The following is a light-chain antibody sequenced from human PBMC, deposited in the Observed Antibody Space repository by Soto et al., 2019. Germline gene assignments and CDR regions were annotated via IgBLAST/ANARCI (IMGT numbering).Light chain of an antibody. V-gene: IGKV3-15*01. CDR3: QQYNNWPLT. CDR1: QNIHTN. CDR2: GAS. J-gene: IGKJ1*01. Sequence: EIVMTQSPATLSVSPCEIATLSCRAVQNIHTNLACYQQKPGQAPRLLIYGASTRATGIPARFSGSGSGTEFTLTTSSLQSEDFAVYSRQQYNNWPLTFGQGTKLDIK.